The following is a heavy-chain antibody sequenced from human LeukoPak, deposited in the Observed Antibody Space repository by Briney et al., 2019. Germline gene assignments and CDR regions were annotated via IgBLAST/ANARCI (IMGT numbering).Heavy chain of an antibody. J-gene: IGHJ4*02. D-gene: IGHD1-26*01. CDR2: MNPNSGNT. Sequence: GASVEVSCKASGYTCTSYDINWVRQATGQGLEWMGWMNPNSGNTGYAQKFQGRVTMTRNTSISTAYMELSSLRSEDTAVYYCARGVGATGAIDYWGQGTLVTVSS. V-gene: IGHV1-8*01. CDR3: ARGVGATGAIDY. CDR1: GYTCTSYD.